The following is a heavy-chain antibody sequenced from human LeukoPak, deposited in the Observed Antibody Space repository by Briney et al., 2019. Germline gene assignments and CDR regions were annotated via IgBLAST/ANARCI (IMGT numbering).Heavy chain of an antibody. Sequence: GRSLRLSCAASGFTFSSYGMHWVRQAPGKGLEWVAVISYDGSNKYYADSVKGRFTISRDNSKNTLYLQMSSLRAEDTAVYYCAKDSGIRNYYIVGATSWGQGTLVTVSS. J-gene: IGHJ5*02. D-gene: IGHD1-26*01. CDR1: GFTFSSYG. CDR3: AKDSGIRNYYIVGATS. V-gene: IGHV3-30*18. CDR2: ISYDGSNK.